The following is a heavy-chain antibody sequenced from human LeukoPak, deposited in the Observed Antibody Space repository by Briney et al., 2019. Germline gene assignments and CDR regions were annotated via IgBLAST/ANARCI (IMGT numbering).Heavy chain of an antibody. CDR3: ARVATIEAFDI. CDR1: GFTFSSYS. V-gene: IGHV3-21*05. CDR2: ISSSSSYI. J-gene: IGHJ3*02. Sequence: GGSLRLSCAASGFTFSSYSMNWVRQAPGKGLEWVSYISSSSSYIYYADSVKGRFTISRDNAKNSLYLQMNSLRAEDTAVYYCARVATIEAFDIWGQGTMVTVSS. D-gene: IGHD5-12*01.